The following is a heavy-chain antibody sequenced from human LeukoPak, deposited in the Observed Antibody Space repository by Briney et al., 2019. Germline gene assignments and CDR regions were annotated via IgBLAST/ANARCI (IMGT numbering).Heavy chain of an antibody. D-gene: IGHD5-18*01. CDR1: GGSFSGYY. CDR2: INHSGST. CDR3: ARGRGYSYGYSNNWLDP. V-gene: IGHV4-34*01. J-gene: IGHJ5*02. Sequence: DPSETLSLTCAVYGGSFSGYYWSWIRQPPGKGLEWIGEINHSGSTNYNPSLKSRVTISVDTSKNQFSLKLSSVTAADTAVYYCARGRGYSYGYSNNWLDPWGQGNLVTVSS.